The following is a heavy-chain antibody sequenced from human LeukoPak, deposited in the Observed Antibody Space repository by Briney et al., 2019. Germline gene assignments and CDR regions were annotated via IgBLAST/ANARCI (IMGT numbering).Heavy chain of an antibody. CDR3: ARGPRGYCSSTSCFFSDI. D-gene: IGHD2-2*01. J-gene: IGHJ3*02. V-gene: IGHV1-69*05. CDR1: GGTFSSYA. CDR2: IIPIFGTA. Sequence: SVKVSCKASGGTFSSYAISWVRQAPGQGLEWMGGIIPIFGTANYAQKFQGRVTITTDESTSTAYMELSSLRSEDTAVYYCARGPRGYCSSTSCFFSDIWGQGTMVTVSS.